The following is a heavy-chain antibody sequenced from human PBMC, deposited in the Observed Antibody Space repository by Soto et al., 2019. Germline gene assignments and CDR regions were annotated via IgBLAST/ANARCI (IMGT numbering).Heavy chain of an antibody. V-gene: IGHV4-39*01. Sequence: PPDSLSLKCIVAGTPISTRDFDGSWTRQTPVMVVGWIGNSYYSGNTYYNPSLKSRVTISVDTSKNQFSLKLSSVTAADTGVYYCARPGQYSSGWTGPWEYFQHWGQGTLVTVSS. J-gene: IGHJ1*01. CDR2: SYYSGNT. CDR1: GTPISTRDFD. CDR3: ARPGQYSSGWTGPWEYFQH. D-gene: IGHD6-19*01.